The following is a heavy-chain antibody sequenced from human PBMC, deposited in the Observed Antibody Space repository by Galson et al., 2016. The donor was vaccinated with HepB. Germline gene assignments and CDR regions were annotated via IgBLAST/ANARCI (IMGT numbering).Heavy chain of an antibody. V-gene: IGHV1-2*02. J-gene: IGHJ5*02. Sequence: SVKVSCKGSGYSFTGYYMHWVRQAPGQGLEWMGYINPSNGGTNYAQKFQGRVTMTRDTSISTAYMELNSLTSDDTAVYYCARENIYARRDWFDPWGQGTLVIVSS. CDR1: GYSFTGYY. D-gene: IGHD5/OR15-5a*01. CDR3: ARENIYARRDWFDP. CDR2: INPSNGGT.